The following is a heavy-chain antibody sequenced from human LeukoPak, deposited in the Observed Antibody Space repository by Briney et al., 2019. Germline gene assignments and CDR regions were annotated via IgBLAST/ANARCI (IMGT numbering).Heavy chain of an antibody. CDR3: ARGGSYSSGWYVQNWFDP. CDR1: GFTFDDYG. D-gene: IGHD6-19*01. J-gene: IGHJ5*02. V-gene: IGHV3-20*04. Sequence: GGSLRLSCAASGFTFDDYGMSWVRQAPGKGLEWVSGINWNGGSTGYADSVKGRFTISRDNAKNSLYLQMNSLRAEDTAVYYCARGGSYSSGWYVQNWFDPWGQGTLVTVSS. CDR2: INWNGGST.